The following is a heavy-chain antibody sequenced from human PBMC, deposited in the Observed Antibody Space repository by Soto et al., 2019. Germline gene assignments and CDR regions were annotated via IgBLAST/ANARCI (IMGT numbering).Heavy chain of an antibody. CDR3: AADYDFWSGYNWDY. CDR1: GFTFTSSA. Sequence: SVKVSCKASGFTFTSSAVQWVRQARGQRLEWIGWIVVGSGNTNYAQKFQERVTITRDMSTSTAYMELSSLRSEDTAVYYCAADYDFWSGYNWDYWGPGTLVT. V-gene: IGHV1-58*01. CDR2: IVVGSGNT. D-gene: IGHD3-3*01. J-gene: IGHJ4*02.